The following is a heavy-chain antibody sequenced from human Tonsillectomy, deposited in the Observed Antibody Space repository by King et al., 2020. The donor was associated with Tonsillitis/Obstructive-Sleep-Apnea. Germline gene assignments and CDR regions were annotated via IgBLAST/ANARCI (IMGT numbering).Heavy chain of an antibody. D-gene: IGHD2-2*02. V-gene: IGHV4-34*01. CDR1: GGSFSGYY. Sequence: VQLQQWGAGLLKPSETLSLTCAVYGGSFSGYYWSWIRQPPGKGLEWIGEINHSGSTNYNPSLKSRVTISADTSKNQFSLRLSSVTAADTAVYYCAGEEVRWDIVGVPPAIGNDYWGQGTLVTVSS. CDR3: AGEEVRWDIVGVPPAIGNDY. J-gene: IGHJ4*02. CDR2: INHSGST.